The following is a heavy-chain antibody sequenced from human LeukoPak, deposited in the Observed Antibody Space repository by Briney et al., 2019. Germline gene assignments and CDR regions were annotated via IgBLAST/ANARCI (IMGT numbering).Heavy chain of an antibody. Sequence: PGGSLRLSCAASGFTFSRYALHWVRQAPGKGLEWVAVISYDGSNKYYADSVKGRFTISRDNSKNTLYLQMNSLRAEDTAVYYCAKAITMVRGVIIGADYWGQGTLVTVSS. V-gene: IGHV3-30*04. CDR3: AKAITMVRGVIIGADY. CDR1: GFTFSRYA. CDR2: ISYDGSNK. J-gene: IGHJ4*02. D-gene: IGHD3-10*01.